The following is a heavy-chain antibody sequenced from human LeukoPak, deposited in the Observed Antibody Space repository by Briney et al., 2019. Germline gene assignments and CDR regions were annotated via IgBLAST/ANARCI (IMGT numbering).Heavy chain of an antibody. CDR3: ARSPTPEDFDY. CDR2: IYTSGST. J-gene: IGHJ4*02. D-gene: IGHD1-14*01. V-gene: IGHV4-4*07. Sequence: SETLSLTCTVSGSSISSYYWSWIRQPAGKGLEWIGRIYTSGSTNYNPSLKSRVTISVDTSKNQFSLKLSSVTAADTAVYYCARSPTPEDFDYWGQGTLVTVSS. CDR1: GSSISSYY.